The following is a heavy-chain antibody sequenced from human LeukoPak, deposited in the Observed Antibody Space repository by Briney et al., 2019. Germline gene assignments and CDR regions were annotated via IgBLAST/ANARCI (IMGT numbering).Heavy chain of an antibody. V-gene: IGHV4-59*01. D-gene: IGHD3-22*01. Sequence: SETLSLTCTVSGGSISSYYWSWIRQPPGKGLEWIGYIYYSGSTNYNPSLKSRVTISVDTSKNQFSLNLSSVTAADTAVYYCARGASSGYVLDYWGQGTLVTVSS. CDR2: IYYSGST. CDR3: ARGASSGYVLDY. CDR1: GGSISSYY. J-gene: IGHJ4*02.